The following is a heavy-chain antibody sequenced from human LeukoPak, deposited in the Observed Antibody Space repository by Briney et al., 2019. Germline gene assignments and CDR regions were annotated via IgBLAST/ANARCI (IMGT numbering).Heavy chain of an antibody. D-gene: IGHD5-12*01. CDR1: GFALSSYW. J-gene: IGHJ3*02. CDR2: ISYDGSNK. Sequence: TGGSLRLSCAASGFALSSYWMTWVRQAPGKGLEWVAVISYDGSNKYYADSVKGRFTISRDNAKNTLYLQMNSLRAEDTAVYYCAKNSGHGLKSPDAFDIWGQGTMVIVSS. CDR3: AKNSGHGLKSPDAFDI. V-gene: IGHV3-30*18.